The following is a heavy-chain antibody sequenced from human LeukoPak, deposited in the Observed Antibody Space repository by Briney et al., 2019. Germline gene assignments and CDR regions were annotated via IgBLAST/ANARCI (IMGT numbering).Heavy chain of an antibody. D-gene: IGHD6-13*01. J-gene: IGHJ3*02. Sequence: SETLSLTCTVSGGPISSYYWSWIRQPAGKGLEWIGRIYTSGSTNYNPSLKSRVTMSVDTSKNQFSLKLSSVTAADTAVYYCARAAPAFEAAAGTDAFDIWGQGTMVTVSS. V-gene: IGHV4-4*07. CDR1: GGPISSYY. CDR3: ARAAPAFEAAAGTDAFDI. CDR2: IYTSGST.